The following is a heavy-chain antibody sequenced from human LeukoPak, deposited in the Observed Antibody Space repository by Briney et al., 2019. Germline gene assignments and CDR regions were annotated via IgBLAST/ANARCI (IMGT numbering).Heavy chain of an antibody. D-gene: IGHD3-3*01. V-gene: IGHV4-59*08. J-gene: IGHJ6*02. CDR2: IYYSGST. CDR1: GGSISSYY. CDR3: ASPGAPDYDFWSGWHYYGMDV. Sequence: SETLSLTCTVSGGSISSYYWSWIRQPPGKGLEWIGYIYYSGSTNYNPSLKSRVTISVDTSKNQFSLKLSSVTAADTAVYYCASPGAPDYDFWSGWHYYGMDVWGQGTTVTVSS.